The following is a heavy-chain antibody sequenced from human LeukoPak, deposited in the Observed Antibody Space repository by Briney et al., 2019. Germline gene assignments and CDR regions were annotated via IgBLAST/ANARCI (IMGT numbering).Heavy chain of an antibody. V-gene: IGHV4-34*01. J-gene: IGHJ3*02. CDR1: GGSFSGYY. CDR3: ARQGRYCSGGSCYITDAFDI. D-gene: IGHD2-15*01. CDR2: INHSGST. Sequence: PSETLSLTCAVYGGSFSGYYWSWIRQPPGKGLEWIGEINHSGSTNYNPSLKSRVTISVDTSKNQFSLKLSSVTAADTAVYYCARQGRYCSGGSCYITDAFDIWGQGTMVTVSS.